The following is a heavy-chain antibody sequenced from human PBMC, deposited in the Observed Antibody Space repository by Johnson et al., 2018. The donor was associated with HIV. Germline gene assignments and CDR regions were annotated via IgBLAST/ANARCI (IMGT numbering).Heavy chain of an antibody. V-gene: IGHV3-9*01. CDR1: GFTFDDYA. CDR3: AKDMRELLNLPAFDI. CDR2: ISWNSGSI. D-gene: IGHD1-26*01. Sequence: DVQVVESGGGLVQPGRSLRLSCAASGFTFDDYAMHWVRQAPGKGLEWVSGISWNSGSIGYADSVKGRFTISRDNAKNSLYLQMNSLRAEDTALYYCAKDMRELLNLPAFDIWGQGTMVTVSS. J-gene: IGHJ3*02.